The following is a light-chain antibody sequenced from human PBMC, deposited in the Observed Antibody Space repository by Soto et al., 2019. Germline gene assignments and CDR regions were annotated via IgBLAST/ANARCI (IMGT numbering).Light chain of an antibody. J-gene: IGKJ1*01. CDR3: QQSYSSPPT. V-gene: IGKV1-39*01. CDR1: QNINNY. CDR2: DAS. Sequence: DTQMTQSPSSLSASVGDRVTLTCQASQNINNYLNWYQQKPGRAPKLLIYDASNLEAGVPSRFSGSRSGPDFTLTISSLQPEDFATYYCQQSYSSPPTFGQGTKVDIK.